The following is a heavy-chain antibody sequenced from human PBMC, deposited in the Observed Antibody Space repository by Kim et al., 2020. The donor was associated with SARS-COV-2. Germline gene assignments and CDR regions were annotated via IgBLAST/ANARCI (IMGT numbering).Heavy chain of an antibody. Sequence: SETLSLTCTVSSGSISSYYWSWIRQPPGKGLEWIGYIYYSGSTNYNPSLKSRVTISVDTSKNQFSLKLSSVTAADTAVYYCARVGATPYFDYWGQGTLVTVSS. J-gene: IGHJ4*02. CDR3: ARVGATPYFDY. CDR1: SGSISSYY. D-gene: IGHD1-26*01. V-gene: IGHV4-59*13. CDR2: IYYSGST.